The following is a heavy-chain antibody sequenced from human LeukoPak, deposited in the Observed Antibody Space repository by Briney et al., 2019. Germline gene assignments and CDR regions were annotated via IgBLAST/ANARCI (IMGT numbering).Heavy chain of an antibody. V-gene: IGHV3-30*18. Sequence: GGSLRFSCAASGFTFSSYGMHWVRQAPGKGLEWVAVISYDGSNKYYADSVKGRFTISRDNSKNTLYLQMNSLRAEDTAVYYCAKAPIAAAAIDAFDIWGQGTMVTVSS. CDR1: GFTFSSYG. CDR3: AKAPIAAAAIDAFDI. D-gene: IGHD6-13*01. CDR2: ISYDGSNK. J-gene: IGHJ3*02.